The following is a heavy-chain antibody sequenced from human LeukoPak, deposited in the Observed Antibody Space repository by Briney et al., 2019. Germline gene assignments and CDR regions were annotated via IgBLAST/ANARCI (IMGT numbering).Heavy chain of an antibody. CDR1: GFSFSNYA. V-gene: IGHV3-30*04. CDR3: AGESFDF. Sequence: PGRSLRLSCAASGFSFSNYATDWVRQAPGKGLEWVAVISKDGSMKYYSDSVKGRFTVSRDNSIHTLYLEMNSLKTEDTAVYYCAGESFDFWSQGTMVTVSS. CDR2: ISKDGSMK. J-gene: IGHJ3*01.